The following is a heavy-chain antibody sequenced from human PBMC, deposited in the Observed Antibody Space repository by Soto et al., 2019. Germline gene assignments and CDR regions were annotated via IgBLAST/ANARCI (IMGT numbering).Heavy chain of an antibody. CDR1: GESFSGNS. J-gene: IGHJ4*02. V-gene: IGHV4-34*01. D-gene: IGHD6-19*01. Sequence: QVQLQQSGAGLLKPSETLSLTCDVYGESFSGNSWTWIGQTPGKGLQWIGQINHSGSAYYNPSLKSRVTISVHTSNSQFSLELSSVTAADTAVYYCARGLITGSHYSGGWYYFDSWGQGTQVTVSS. CDR2: INHSGSA. CDR3: ARGLITGSHYSGGWYYFDS.